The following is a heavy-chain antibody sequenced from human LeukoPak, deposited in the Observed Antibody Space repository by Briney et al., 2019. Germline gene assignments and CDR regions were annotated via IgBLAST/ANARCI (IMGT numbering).Heavy chain of an antibody. CDR1: GFTFSSYW. Sequence: PGGSPRLSCAASGFTFSSYWMSWVRQAPGKGLEWVANIKQDGSEKYYVDSVKGRFTISRDNAKNSLYLQMNSLRAEDTAVYYCARGMTYSSSWYFDYWGQGTLVTVSS. V-gene: IGHV3-7*01. CDR2: IKQDGSEK. J-gene: IGHJ4*02. CDR3: ARGMTYSSSWYFDY. D-gene: IGHD6-13*01.